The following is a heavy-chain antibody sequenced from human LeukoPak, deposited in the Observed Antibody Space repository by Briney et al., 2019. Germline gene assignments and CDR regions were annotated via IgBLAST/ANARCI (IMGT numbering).Heavy chain of an antibody. CDR3: ARMDTGWYFDL. CDR2: INSGGTTI. D-gene: IGHD6-19*01. V-gene: IGHV3-48*01. J-gene: IGHJ3*01. Sequence: GGSLRLSCGASGFTLSPYKNNWGRQGPGEGVGGVSYINSGGTTIYYADSVKGRFTISRDNAKNSLYLQMNSLRAEDTAVYYCARMDTGWYFDLWGQGTMVTVSS. CDR1: GFTLSPYK.